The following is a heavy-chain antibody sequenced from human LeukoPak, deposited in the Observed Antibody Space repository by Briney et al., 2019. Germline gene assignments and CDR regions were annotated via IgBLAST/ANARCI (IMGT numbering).Heavy chain of an antibody. Sequence: GGSLRLSCAASGFTFSTYWMSWVRQAPGKGLEWVANIKQDGSEKYYMDSVKGRFTISRDNAENSLYLQMNNLRAEDTAVYYCARDRGQQPHWGQGTLVTVSS. CDR3: ARDRGQQPH. D-gene: IGHD6-13*01. CDR2: IKQDGSEK. V-gene: IGHV3-7*05. J-gene: IGHJ4*02. CDR1: GFTFSTYW.